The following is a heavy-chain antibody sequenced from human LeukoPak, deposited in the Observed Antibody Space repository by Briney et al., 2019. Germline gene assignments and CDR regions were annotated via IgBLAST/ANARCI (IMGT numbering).Heavy chain of an antibody. V-gene: IGHV4-30-2*01. Sequence: PSETLSLTCAVSGGSISSGGYSWSWIRQPPGKGLVWIGYIYHSGSTYYNPSLKSRVTISVDRSKNQFSLKLSSVTAADTAVYYCARDQGLQWEPGAFDIWGQGTMVTVSS. CDR2: IYHSGST. D-gene: IGHD1-26*01. CDR3: ARDQGLQWEPGAFDI. J-gene: IGHJ3*02. CDR1: GGSISSGGYS.